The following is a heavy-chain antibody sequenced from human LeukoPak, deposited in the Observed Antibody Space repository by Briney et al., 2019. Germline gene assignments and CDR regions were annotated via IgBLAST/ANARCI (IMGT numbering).Heavy chain of an antibody. CDR2: IHYSGNS. J-gene: IGHJ5*02. V-gene: IGHV4-30-4*01. Sequence: SETLSLTCTVSGASISSGDYYWSWIRQPPGKGLEWIGYIHYSGNSYYNPSLKRRVTISIDTSKNQFSLKLSSVTAADTAVYYCARPKGRGCNGGTCYTDWFDPWGQGTLVTVSS. D-gene: IGHD2-15*01. CDR3: ARPKGRGCNGGTCYTDWFDP. CDR1: GASISSGDYY.